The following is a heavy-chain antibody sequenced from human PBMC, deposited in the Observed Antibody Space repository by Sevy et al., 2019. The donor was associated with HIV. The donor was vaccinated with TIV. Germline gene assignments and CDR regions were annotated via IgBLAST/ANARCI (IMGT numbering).Heavy chain of an antibody. CDR2: ISHDGINE. D-gene: IGHD1-26*01. CDR1: GFSFSYYG. V-gene: IGHV3-30*18. Sequence: GGSLRLSCIGSGFSFSYYGIDWVRQSPGMGLDWVALISHDGINEYYADSVKGRFTISRDNSKNTVYLEMNSLRNEDTAIYFCANAYSGSYSHSYLYALDVWGQGTTFTVSS. CDR3: ANAYSGSYSHSYLYALDV. J-gene: IGHJ6*02.